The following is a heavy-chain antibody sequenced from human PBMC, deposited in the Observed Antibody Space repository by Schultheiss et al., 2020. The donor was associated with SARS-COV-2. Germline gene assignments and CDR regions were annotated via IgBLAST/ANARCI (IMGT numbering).Heavy chain of an antibody. CDR3: ARQIKAYWFDP. J-gene: IGHJ5*02. CDR2: IYSGGST. Sequence: GESLKISCAASGFTVSSNYMSWVRQAPGKGLEWVSVIYSGGSTYYADSVKGRFTISRDNSKNTLYLQMNSLRAEDTAVYYCARQIKAYWFDPWGQGTLVTVSS. CDR1: GFTVSSNY. V-gene: IGHV3-66*04.